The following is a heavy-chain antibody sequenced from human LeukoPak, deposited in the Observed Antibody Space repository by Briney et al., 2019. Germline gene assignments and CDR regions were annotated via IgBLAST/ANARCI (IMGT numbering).Heavy chain of an antibody. CDR3: ARGRFCSGGSCYYDY. CDR2: INPSGGST. D-gene: IGHD2-15*01. V-gene: IGHV1-46*01. CDR1: GYTFTSYY. J-gene: IGHJ4*02. Sequence: ASVKVSCKASGYTFTSYYMHWVRQAPGQGLEWMGIINPSGGSTSYAQKFQGRVTMTRNTSISTAYMELSSLRSEDTAVYYCARGRFCSGGSCYYDYWGQGTLVTVSS.